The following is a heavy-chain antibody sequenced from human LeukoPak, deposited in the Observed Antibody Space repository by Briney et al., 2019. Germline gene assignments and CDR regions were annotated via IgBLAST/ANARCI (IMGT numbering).Heavy chain of an antibody. Sequence: GGSLRLSCAASGFTFSSYAMHWVRQAPGKGLEWVAVISYDGSNKYYADSVKGRFTISRDNSKNTLYLQMNSLRAEDTAVYYCARYSYEGHDAFDIWGQGTMVTVSS. CDR2: ISYDGSNK. D-gene: IGHD5-18*01. CDR3: ARYSYEGHDAFDI. V-gene: IGHV3-30-3*01. CDR1: GFTFSSYA. J-gene: IGHJ3*02.